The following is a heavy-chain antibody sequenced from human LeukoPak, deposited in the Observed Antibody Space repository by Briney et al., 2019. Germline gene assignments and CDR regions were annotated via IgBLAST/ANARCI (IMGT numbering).Heavy chain of an antibody. CDR3: ARDLGTYMDGWFGRKLGYYYYMDV. D-gene: IGHD3-10*01. V-gene: IGHV1-2*02. J-gene: IGHJ6*03. CDR2: INPNSGGT. CDR1: GYTFTGYY. Sequence: ASVKVSCKASGYTFTGYYMHWVRQAPGQGLEGMGWINPNSGGTNYAQKFQGRVTMTRDTSISTAYMELSRLRSDDTAVYYCARDLGTYMDGWFGRKLGYYYYMDVWGKGTTVTVSS.